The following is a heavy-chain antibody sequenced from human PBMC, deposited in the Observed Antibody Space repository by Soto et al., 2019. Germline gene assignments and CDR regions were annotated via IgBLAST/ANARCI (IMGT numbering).Heavy chain of an antibody. CDR2: IYYSGST. J-gene: IGHJ3*02. D-gene: IGHD6-13*01. Sequence: SETLSLTCTVSGGSISSSSYYWGWIRQPPGKGLEWIGSIYYSGSTYYNPSLKRRFTISVDTSKNQFSLKLSSVTAADTAVYYCARRLAAAGAFDIWGQGTMVTVSS. V-gene: IGHV4-39*01. CDR3: ARRLAAAGAFDI. CDR1: GGSISSSSYY.